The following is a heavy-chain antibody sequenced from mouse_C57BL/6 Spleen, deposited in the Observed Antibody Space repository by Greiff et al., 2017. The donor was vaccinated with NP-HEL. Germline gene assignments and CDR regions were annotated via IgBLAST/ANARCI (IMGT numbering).Heavy chain of an antibody. Sequence: QVQLQQSGPGLVAPSQSLSISCTVSGFSLTSYGVDWVRQSPGKGLEWLGEIWGVGSTTYNSALISSMSISKDNSKSQVFLKMSSLQTDDTAMYYCASAERRTPFAYWGQGTLVTVSA. D-gene: IGHD2-12*01. CDR3: ASAERRTPFAY. J-gene: IGHJ3*01. CDR1: GFSLTSYG. CDR2: IWGVGST. V-gene: IGHV2-6*01.